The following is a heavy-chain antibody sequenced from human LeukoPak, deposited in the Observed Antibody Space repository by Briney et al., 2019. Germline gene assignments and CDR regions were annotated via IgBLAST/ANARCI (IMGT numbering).Heavy chain of an antibody. Sequence: SETLSLTCTVSGYSISSGYYWGWIRQPPGKGLEWIGSIYRSGSTYYNPSLKSRVTISVDTSKNQFSLKLSSVTAADTAVYYCARSRAGSYDYWGQGTLVTVSS. CDR3: ARSRAGSYDY. J-gene: IGHJ4*02. CDR1: GYSISSGYY. CDR2: IYRSGST. V-gene: IGHV4-38-2*02. D-gene: IGHD1-26*01.